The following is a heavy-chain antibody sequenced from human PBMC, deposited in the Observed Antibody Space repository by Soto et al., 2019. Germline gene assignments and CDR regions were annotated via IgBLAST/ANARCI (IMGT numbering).Heavy chain of an antibody. CDR3: AREESIAAAGKIYYGMDV. CDR2: ISSSSSYI. V-gene: IGHV3-21*01. Sequence: EVQLVESGGGLVKPGGSLRLSCAASGFTFSSYSMNWVRQAPGKGLEWVSSISSSSSYIYYADSVKGRFTISRDNAKNSLYLQMNSLRAEDTAVYYCAREESIAAAGKIYYGMDVWGQGTTVTVSS. D-gene: IGHD6-13*01. CDR1: GFTFSSYS. J-gene: IGHJ6*02.